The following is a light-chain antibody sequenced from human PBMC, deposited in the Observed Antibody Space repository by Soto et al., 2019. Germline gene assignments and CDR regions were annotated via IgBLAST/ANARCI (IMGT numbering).Light chain of an antibody. J-gene: IGLJ2*01. CDR1: SSNVGAGYV. Sequence: QSVLTQPPSVSVSPGQWITISCTGTSSNVGAGYVVHWYQQHPGTAPKLLIYGNSNRPSGVPDRFSGTKSGTSASLAITGLQDEDDPYYYCQYSDSILSGLVFGGGTKLTVL. CDR3: QYSDSILSGLV. V-gene: IGLV1-40*01. CDR2: GNS.